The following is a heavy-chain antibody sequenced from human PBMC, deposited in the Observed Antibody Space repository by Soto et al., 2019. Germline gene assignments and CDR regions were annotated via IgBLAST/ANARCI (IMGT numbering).Heavy chain of an antibody. CDR2: ISSSGGTT. Sequence: GGSLRLSCAPSGFTFRNFAMSWVRQAPGKGLEWLSTISSSGGTTCSVDSVKGRFTISRDNSTHTLYLQMNSLSVDDTAVYYCANLGYRSGSTCPLHHPGQGTLVSVSS. CDR3: ANLGYRSGSTCPLHH. V-gene: IGHV3-23*01. CDR1: GFTFRNFA. D-gene: IGHD2-15*01. J-gene: IGHJ1*01.